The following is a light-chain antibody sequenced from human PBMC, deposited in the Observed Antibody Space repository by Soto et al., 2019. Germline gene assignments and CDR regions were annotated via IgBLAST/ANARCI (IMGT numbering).Light chain of an antibody. V-gene: IGLV1-40*01. CDR1: SSNIGAGYD. CDR3: QSNDNGLSGSDV. J-gene: IGLJ1*01. Sequence: SVLTQPPSVSGAPGQRFTISCSGSSSNIGAGYDVNWYQQLPETAPKLLIFGDSNRPSGVPDRFSGSKSGTSASLVITGLQADDEADYYCQSNDNGLSGSDVFGTGTKVTVL. CDR2: GDS.